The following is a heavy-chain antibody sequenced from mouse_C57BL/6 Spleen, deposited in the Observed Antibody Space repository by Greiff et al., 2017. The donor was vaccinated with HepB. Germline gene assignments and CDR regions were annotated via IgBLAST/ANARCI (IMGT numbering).Heavy chain of an antibody. D-gene: IGHD2-4*01. V-gene: IGHV1-63*01. CDR2: IYPGGGYT. J-gene: IGHJ3*01. Sequence: QVQLKESGAELVRPGPSVKMSCKASGYTFTNYWIGWAKQRPGHGLEWIGDIYPGGGYTNYNEKFKGKATLTADKSSSTAYMQFSSLTSEDSAIYYCARGDYDAWFAYWGQGTLVTVSA. CDR3: ARGDYDAWFAY. CDR1: GYTFTNYW.